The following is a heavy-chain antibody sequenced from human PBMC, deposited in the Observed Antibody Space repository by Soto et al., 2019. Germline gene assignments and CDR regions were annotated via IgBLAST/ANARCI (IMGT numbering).Heavy chain of an antibody. Sequence: EVHLLESGGGLVQPGGSLRLSCAASGFTFSSYAMSWVRQAPGEGLEWVSVISGGGGTTYYADSVKGRFTISRDNSKNTLYLQMNSLRAEDTAVYYCGERSSGHYYDYWGQGTLVTVSS. CDR2: ISGGGGTT. D-gene: IGHD3-22*01. V-gene: IGHV3-23*01. CDR3: GERSSGHYYDY. CDR1: GFTFSSYA. J-gene: IGHJ4*02.